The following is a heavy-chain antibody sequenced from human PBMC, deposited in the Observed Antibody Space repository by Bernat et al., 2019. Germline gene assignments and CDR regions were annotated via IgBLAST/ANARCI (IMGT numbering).Heavy chain of an antibody. D-gene: IGHD2-15*01. V-gene: IGHV1-2*06. CDR3: ARDLPLYCSGADCYPRY. CDR1: GYTFTGYY. CDR2: INPNSGDT. J-gene: IGHJ4*02. Sequence: QVQLVQSGAEVKKPGASVRVSCKASGYTFTGYYMHWVRQAPGQGLEWMGRINPNSGDTNYAQKIQGKVTVTRDTSISTAYMELSRLTSDDTAVYYCARDLPLYCSGADCYPRYWGQGTLVTVSS.